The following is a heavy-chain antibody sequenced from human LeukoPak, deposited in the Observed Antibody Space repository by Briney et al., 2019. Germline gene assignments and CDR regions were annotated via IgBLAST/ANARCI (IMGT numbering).Heavy chain of an antibody. CDR3: ARAFLEWLSIDY. D-gene: IGHD3-3*01. CDR2: IYYSGST. Sequence: SETLSLTCTVSGGSISSSSYYWGWIRQPPGKGLEWIGSIYYSGSTYYNPSLKSRVTISVDTSKNQFSLKLSSVTAADTAVYYCARAFLEWLSIDYWGQGTLVTVSS. CDR1: GGSISSSSYY. V-gene: IGHV4-39*07. J-gene: IGHJ4*02.